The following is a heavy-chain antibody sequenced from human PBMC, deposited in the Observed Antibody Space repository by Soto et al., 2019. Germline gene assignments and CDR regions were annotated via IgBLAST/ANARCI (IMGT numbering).Heavy chain of an antibody. CDR1: GGSISSHY. CDR2: IYYSGST. Sequence: PSETLSLTCTGSGGSISSHYWSWFRQPPGKGLEWIGYIYYSGSTNYNPSLKSRVTISVDTSKNQFSLTLSSVTAADTAVYYCAREGVGATTDFDYWGQGTLVTVS. D-gene: IGHD1-26*01. CDR3: AREGVGATTDFDY. J-gene: IGHJ4*02. V-gene: IGHV4-59*11.